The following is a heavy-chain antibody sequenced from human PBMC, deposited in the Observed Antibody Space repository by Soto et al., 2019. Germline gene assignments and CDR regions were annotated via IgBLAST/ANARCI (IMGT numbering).Heavy chain of an antibody. CDR1: GGTFSSYT. J-gene: IGHJ6*02. D-gene: IGHD5-12*01. CDR3: ARGKDSGYYRDYYYYGMDV. CDR2: IIPILGIA. Sequence: QVQLVQSGAEVKKPGSSVKVSCKASGGTFSSYTISWVRQAPGQGLEWMGRIIPILGIANYAQKFQGRVTITADKSTSTAYMERSSLRSEDTAVYYCARGKDSGYYRDYYYYGMDVWGQGTTVTVSS. V-gene: IGHV1-69*02.